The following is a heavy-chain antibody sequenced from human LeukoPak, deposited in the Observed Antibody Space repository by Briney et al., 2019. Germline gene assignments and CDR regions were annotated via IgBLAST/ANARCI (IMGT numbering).Heavy chain of an antibody. CDR3: AKEGYCSSISCHGFDL. V-gene: IGHV4-4*07. CDR1: GGSISSYY. Sequence: SETLSLTCSVSGGSISSYYWSWIRQPAGKGLEWIGRIYTSGSTNYNPSLRSRVTILVDKTKNQLSLKLSSVTAADTALYYCAKEGYCSSISCHGFDLWGQGALVTVSS. CDR2: IYTSGST. J-gene: IGHJ5*02. D-gene: IGHD2-2*01.